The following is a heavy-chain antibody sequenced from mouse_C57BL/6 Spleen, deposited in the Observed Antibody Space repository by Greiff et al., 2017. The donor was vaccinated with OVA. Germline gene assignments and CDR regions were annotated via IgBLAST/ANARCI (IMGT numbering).Heavy chain of an antibody. V-gene: IGHV1-72*01. Sequence: QVQLQQPGAELMKPGASVKLSCKASGYTFTSYWMHWVKQRPGRGLEWIGRIDPNSGGTKYNEKFKSKATLTVDKPSSTAYMQLSSLTSEDSAVYYCARRGYGSSSYWYFDVWGTGTTVTVSS. J-gene: IGHJ1*03. CDR1: GYTFTSYW. CDR2: IDPNSGGT. D-gene: IGHD1-1*01. CDR3: ARRGYGSSSYWYFDV.